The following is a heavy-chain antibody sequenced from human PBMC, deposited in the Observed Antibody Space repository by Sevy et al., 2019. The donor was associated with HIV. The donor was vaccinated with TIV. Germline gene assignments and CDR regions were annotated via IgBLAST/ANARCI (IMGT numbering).Heavy chain of an antibody. D-gene: IGHD1-1*01. Sequence: GGSLRLSCATSGFTFSSYSMHWVRQAPGKGLEWVATISYDGINKHYADSVKGRFTISRDNFKNSLSLQMNSPRAEDTAVYFCALERLSSDVAEYFQNWGQGTLVTVSS. CDR2: ISYDGINK. J-gene: IGHJ1*01. V-gene: IGHV3-30-3*01. CDR1: GFTFSSYS. CDR3: ALERLSSDVAEYFQN.